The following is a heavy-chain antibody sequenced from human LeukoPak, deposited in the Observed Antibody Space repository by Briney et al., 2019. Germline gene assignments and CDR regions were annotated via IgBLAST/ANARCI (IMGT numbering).Heavy chain of an antibody. V-gene: IGHV5-51*01. CDR1: GYSFTDYW. CDR3: ARSTSGSFDY. Sequence: GESLKISCKASGYSFTDYWIGWVRQMPGKGLEWMAIIYPGDSDSRYTYSPSFRGQVTISADKSISTAYLQWSSLKASDTAMYYCARSTSGSFDYWGQGTPVTVSS. J-gene: IGHJ4*02. CDR2: IYPGDSDS. D-gene: IGHD3-10*01.